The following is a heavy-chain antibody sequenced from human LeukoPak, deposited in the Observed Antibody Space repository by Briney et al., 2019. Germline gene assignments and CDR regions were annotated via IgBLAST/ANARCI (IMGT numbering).Heavy chain of an antibody. V-gene: IGHV1-24*01. Sequence: ASVKVSCKASGYTFTSYDINWVRQAPGKGLEWMGGFDPEDGETIYAQKFQGRVTMTEDTSTDTAYMELSSLRSEDTAVYYCATVPRITIFGVVIGAFDIWGQGTMVTVSS. CDR1: GYTFTSYD. D-gene: IGHD3-3*01. CDR2: FDPEDGET. CDR3: ATVPRITIFGVVIGAFDI. J-gene: IGHJ3*02.